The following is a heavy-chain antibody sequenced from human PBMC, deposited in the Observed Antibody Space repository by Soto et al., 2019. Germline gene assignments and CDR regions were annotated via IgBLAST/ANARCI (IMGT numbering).Heavy chain of an antibody. CDR1: GDSISSGYY. CDR3: AKRKPGTPLLDY. J-gene: IGHJ4*02. Sequence: SETLSLTCGVSGDSISSGYYWAWIRQPPGKGLEWIGSIYHSGTTYYNPSLKSRVTILVDTSKNQFSLKLNSVTAADSAVYYCAKRKPGTPLLDYWGQGTLVTVSS. CDR2: IYHSGTT. V-gene: IGHV4-38-2*01. D-gene: IGHD1-1*01.